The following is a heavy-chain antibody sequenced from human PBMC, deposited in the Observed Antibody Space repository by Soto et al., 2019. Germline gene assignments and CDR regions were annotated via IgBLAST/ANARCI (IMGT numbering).Heavy chain of an antibody. CDR3: ARGPHYYDSSGYPNWFDP. D-gene: IGHD3-22*01. CDR2: IKQDGSEK. V-gene: IGHV3-7*03. CDR1: GFTFSSYW. Sequence: GGSLRLSCAASGFTFSSYWMSWVRQAPGKGLEWVANIKQDGSEKYYVDSVKGRFTISRDNAKNSLYLQMNSLRAEDTAVYYCARGPHYYDSSGYPNWFDPWGQGTLVTVSS. J-gene: IGHJ5*02.